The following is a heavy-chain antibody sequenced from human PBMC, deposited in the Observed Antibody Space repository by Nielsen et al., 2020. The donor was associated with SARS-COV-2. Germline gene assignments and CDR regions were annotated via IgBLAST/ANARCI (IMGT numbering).Heavy chain of an antibody. CDR2: INHSGST. CDR3: ARHSPTKVGKPFDY. Sequence: SETLSLTCAVYGGSFSGYYWSWIRQPPGKGLEWIGEINHSGSTNYNPSLKSRVTISVDTSKNQFSLKLSSVTAADTAVYYCARHSPTKVGKPFDYWGQGTLVTVSS. V-gene: IGHV4-34*01. D-gene: IGHD1-14*01. CDR1: GGSFSGYY. J-gene: IGHJ4*02.